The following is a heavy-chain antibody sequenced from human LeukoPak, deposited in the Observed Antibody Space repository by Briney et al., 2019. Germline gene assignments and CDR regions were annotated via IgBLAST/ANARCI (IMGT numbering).Heavy chain of an antibody. Sequence: GRSLRLSCATSGFTFSAYAMHWVRQAPGKGLEWVAFIRYDGTNKYYADSVKGRFTISRDNSKNTLYLQMNSLRGEDTAVYFCAKDKDPWKSTAISDFDYWGQGTLVTVSS. J-gene: IGHJ4*02. CDR2: IRYDGTNK. CDR3: AKDKDPWKSTAISDFDY. D-gene: IGHD1-1*01. CDR1: GFTFSAYA. V-gene: IGHV3-30*02.